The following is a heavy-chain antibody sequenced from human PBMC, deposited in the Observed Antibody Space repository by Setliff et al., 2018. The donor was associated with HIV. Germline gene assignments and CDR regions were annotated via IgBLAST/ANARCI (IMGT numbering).Heavy chain of an antibody. J-gene: IGHJ3*02. Sequence: SETLSLTCTVSGGSISSSSYYWGWIRQPPGKGPEWIGNIYYSGNTNYNPSFKSRVTISVDTSKNQFSLRVNSVTAADTAVYYCARSLVPSGYYYGRHAFDIWGQGTKVTV. CDR3: ARSLVPSGYYYGRHAFDI. V-gene: IGHV4-39*07. CDR1: GGSISSSSYY. D-gene: IGHD3-22*01. CDR2: IYYSGNT.